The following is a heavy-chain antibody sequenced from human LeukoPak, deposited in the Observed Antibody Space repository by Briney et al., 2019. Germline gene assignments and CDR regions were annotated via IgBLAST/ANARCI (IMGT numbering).Heavy chain of an antibody. V-gene: IGHV4-61*02. CDR1: GGSISSGSYY. CDR2: IYTSGST. Sequence: PSETLSLTCTVSGGSISSGSYYWSWIRQPGGKGLEWIVRIYTSGSTNYNPSLKSRVTISVDTSKNQFSLKLSSVTAADTAVYYCASGEAARYQLLTLHYWGQGTLVTVSS. J-gene: IGHJ4*02. D-gene: IGHD2-2*01. CDR3: ASGEAARYQLLTLHY.